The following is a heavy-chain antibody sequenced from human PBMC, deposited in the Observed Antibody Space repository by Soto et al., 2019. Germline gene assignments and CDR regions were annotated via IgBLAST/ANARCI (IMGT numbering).Heavy chain of an antibody. V-gene: IGHV2-5*01. CDR1: GFSLSTSGLV. CDR3: EHRPSGWYLFDY. J-gene: IGHJ4*02. Sequence: QITLKASGPTLVRPTQPLTLTCTFSGFSLSTSGLVVGWIRQPPGKALEWLALVYWNDHKRYSPSLKARLTITKDTTKNQVVLTMTNMDPVDTATYYCEHRPSGWYLFDYWGQGTLVTVSS. D-gene: IGHD6-19*01. CDR2: VYWNDHK.